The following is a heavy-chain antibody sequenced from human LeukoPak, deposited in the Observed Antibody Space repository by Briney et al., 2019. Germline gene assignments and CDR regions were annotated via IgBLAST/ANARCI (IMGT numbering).Heavy chain of an antibody. J-gene: IGHJ4*02. Sequence: PGGSLRLSCVASGFTFSSNWMTWVRQAPGKGLEWVANIKQDGSEKYYVDSVKGRFTISRDNAKNSLYLQMNSLRAEDTAVYYCAREKAAAGYYFDYWGQGTLVTVSS. CDR2: IKQDGSEK. CDR1: GFTFSSNW. D-gene: IGHD6-13*01. V-gene: IGHV3-7*03. CDR3: AREKAAAGYYFDY.